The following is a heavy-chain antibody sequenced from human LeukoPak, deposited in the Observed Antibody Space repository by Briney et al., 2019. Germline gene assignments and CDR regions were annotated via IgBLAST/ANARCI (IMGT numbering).Heavy chain of an antibody. CDR1: GFTFSSYG. D-gene: IGHD6-19*01. J-gene: IGHJ4*02. CDR2: ISYDGSNK. V-gene: IGHV3-30*18. Sequence: GGSLRLSCAASGFTFSSYGMHWVRQAPGKGLEWVAVISYDGSNKYYADSVKGRFTISRDNSKNTLYLQMNSLRAEDTAVYYCAKETRRYSSGWYWGQGTLVTVSS. CDR3: AKETRRYSSGWY.